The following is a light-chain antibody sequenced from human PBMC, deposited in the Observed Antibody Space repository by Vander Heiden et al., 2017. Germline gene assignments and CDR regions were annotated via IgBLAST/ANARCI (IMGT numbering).Light chain of an antibody. CDR2: ASL. CDR3: QQTDSTPLT. J-gene: IGKJ1*01. V-gene: IGKV1-39*01. Sequence: DIQMTQSPSTLLASVGDRVTISCRASQSISTYLNWYQQKPGNAPKLLVYASLNLQSGVPSRFSGSRSGTQFSLTISSLQPDDFATYYCQQTDSTPLTFGQGTKVVIK. CDR1: QSISTY.